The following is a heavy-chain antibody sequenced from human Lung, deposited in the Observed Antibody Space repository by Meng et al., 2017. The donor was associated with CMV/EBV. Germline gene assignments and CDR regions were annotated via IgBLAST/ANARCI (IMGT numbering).Heavy chain of an antibody. CDR3: ARAEVDCSGGSCYHN. Sequence: SVXVSXXASGYRFTDHYFHWVRQAPGQGLEWMGWIYPNSGGTNYAQKFQGRVTMTRDTSISTAYMELSRLRSDDTAVYYCARAEVDCSGGSCYHNWGQGTXVTVSS. CDR2: IYPNSGGT. V-gene: IGHV1-2*02. J-gene: IGHJ4*02. D-gene: IGHD2-15*01. CDR1: GYRFTDHY.